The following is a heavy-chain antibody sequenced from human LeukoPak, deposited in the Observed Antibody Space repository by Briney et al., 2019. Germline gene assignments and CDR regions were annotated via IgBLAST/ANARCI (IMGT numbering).Heavy chain of an antibody. D-gene: IGHD1-1*01. CDR1: GGSISGSGYY. V-gene: IGHV4-30-2*05. Sequence: PSETLSLTCTVSGGSISGSGYYWSWIRQPPGKGLEWIGYIYHTGSTYYNPSLKSRVTISVDTSENQIALNLSSVTAADTAVYYCARVYRGVVATGTGWLDPWGQGTVVTVSS. CDR2: IYHTGST. CDR3: ARVYRGVVATGTGWLDP. J-gene: IGHJ5*02.